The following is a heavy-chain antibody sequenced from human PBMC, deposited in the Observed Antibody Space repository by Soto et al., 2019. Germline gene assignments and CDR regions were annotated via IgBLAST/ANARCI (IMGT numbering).Heavy chain of an antibody. CDR1: GFTFSDHY. Sequence: EVQLVESGGGLVQPGGSLRLSCAASGFTFSDHYMDWVRQAPGKGLEWVGRIRDKANSYTTEYAASVKGRFTISRHDAKNSLYLQMNSLKTEDTAMYYCTRVVTKYAYGMDVWGQGTTVAVSS. CDR2: IRDKANSYTT. D-gene: IGHD4-17*01. J-gene: IGHJ6*02. CDR3: TRVVTKYAYGMDV. V-gene: IGHV3-72*01.